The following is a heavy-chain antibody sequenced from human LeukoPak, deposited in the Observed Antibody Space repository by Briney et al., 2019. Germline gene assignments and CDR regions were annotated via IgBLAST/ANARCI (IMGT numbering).Heavy chain of an antibody. Sequence: PSETLSLTCAVSGGSISSSNWWSWVRQPPGKGLEWVGRIKSKTDGGTTDYAAPVKGRFTISRDDSKNTLYLQMNSLKTEDTAVYYCTSLARIAARSHDYWGQGTLVTVSS. J-gene: IGHJ4*02. CDR1: GGSISSSNW. CDR2: IKSKTDGGTT. V-gene: IGHV3-15*07. CDR3: TSLARIAARSHDY. D-gene: IGHD6-6*01.